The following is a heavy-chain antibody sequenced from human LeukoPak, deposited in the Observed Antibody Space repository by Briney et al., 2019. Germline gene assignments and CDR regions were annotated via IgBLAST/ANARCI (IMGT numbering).Heavy chain of an antibody. CDR1: GFTFDDYA. Sequence: GGSLRLSCAASGFTFDDYAMHWVRQAPGKGLEWVSGISWNSGSIGYADSVKGRFTISRDNAKNSLYLQMNSLRAEDTALYYCARSHDFWSNSFDYWGQGTLVTVPS. J-gene: IGHJ4*02. CDR3: ARSHDFWSNSFDY. V-gene: IGHV3-9*01. D-gene: IGHD3-3*01. CDR2: ISWNSGSI.